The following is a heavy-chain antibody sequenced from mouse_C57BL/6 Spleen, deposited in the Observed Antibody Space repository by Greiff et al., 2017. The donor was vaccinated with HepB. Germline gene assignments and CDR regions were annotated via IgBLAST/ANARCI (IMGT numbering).Heavy chain of an antibody. CDR1: GYTFTSYW. CDR3: ARSGYDGSSLDY. V-gene: IGHV1-52*01. CDR2: IDPSDSET. Sequence: QVQLQQPGAELVRPGSSVKLSCKASGYTFTSYWMHWVKQRPIQGLEWIGNIDPSDSETHYNQKFKDKATLTVDKSSSTAYMQLSSLTSEDSAVYSCARSGYDGSSLDYWGQGTTLTVSS. J-gene: IGHJ2*01. D-gene: IGHD1-1*01.